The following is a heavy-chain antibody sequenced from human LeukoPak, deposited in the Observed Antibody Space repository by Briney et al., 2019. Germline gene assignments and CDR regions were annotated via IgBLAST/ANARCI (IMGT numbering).Heavy chain of an antibody. CDR1: GFTFSSYW. D-gene: IGHD3-22*01. V-gene: IGHV3-7*05. CDR3: ARGGSSGNGDY. Sequence: GGSLRLSCAASGFTFSSYWMSWVRQAPGKGLEWVANIKQDGSGKYYVDSVKGRFAISRDNAKNSLYLQMNSLRAEDTAVYYCARGGSSGNGDYWGQGTLVTVSS. J-gene: IGHJ4*02. CDR2: IKQDGSGK.